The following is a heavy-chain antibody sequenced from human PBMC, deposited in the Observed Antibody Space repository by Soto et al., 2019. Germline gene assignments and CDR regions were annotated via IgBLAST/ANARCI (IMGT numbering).Heavy chain of an antibody. V-gene: IGHV1-24*01. Sequence: ASVKVSCKVSGYTLTELSMHWVRQAPGKGXEWMGGFDPEDGETIYAQKFQGRVTMTEDTSTDTAYMELSSLRSEDTAVYYCATDCRAAAGLYYYYGMDVWGQGTTVTVSS. CDR1: GYTLTELS. CDR3: ATDCRAAAGLYYYYGMDV. J-gene: IGHJ6*02. CDR2: FDPEDGET. D-gene: IGHD6-13*01.